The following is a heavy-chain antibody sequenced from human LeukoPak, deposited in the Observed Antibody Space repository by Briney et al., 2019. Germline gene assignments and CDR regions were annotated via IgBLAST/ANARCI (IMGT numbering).Heavy chain of an antibody. CDR2: IKQDGSEK. CDR1: GFTFSSYW. D-gene: IGHD6-19*01. J-gene: IGHJ4*02. Sequence: GGSLRLSCAASGFTFSSYWMSWVRQAPGKGLEWVANIKQDGSEKYYVDSVKGRFTVSRDNAKNLLYLQMNSLRAEDTAVYYCARQDNSASQFYFDYWGQGTLVTVSS. CDR3: ARQDNSASQFYFDY. V-gene: IGHV3-7*01.